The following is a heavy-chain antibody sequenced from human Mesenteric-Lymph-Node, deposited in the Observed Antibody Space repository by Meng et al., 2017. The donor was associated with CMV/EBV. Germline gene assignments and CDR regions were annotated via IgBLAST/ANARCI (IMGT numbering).Heavy chain of an antibody. D-gene: IGHD3-3*01. CDR2: MNHNSGNT. V-gene: IGHV1-8*01. CDR3: ARGYYDFWSGMGGWFDP. Sequence: TLRSYDIDWVRQATGQGLEWMGWMNHNSGNTGYAQKFQGRVTMTRNTSISTAYMELSSLRSEDTAVYYCARGYYDFWSGMGGWFDPWGQGTLVTVSS. J-gene: IGHJ5*02. CDR1: TLRSYD.